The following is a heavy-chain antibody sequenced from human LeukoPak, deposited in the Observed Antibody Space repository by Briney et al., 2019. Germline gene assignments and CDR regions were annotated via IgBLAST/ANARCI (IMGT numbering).Heavy chain of an antibody. J-gene: IGHJ4*02. CDR1: GGSISSGYY. Sequence: SETLSLTCTVSGGSISSGYYWGWIRQPPGKGLEWIGSIDHSGSTYYNPSLKSRVTISVDTSKNQFSLKLSSVTAADTAVYYCAGGVGATAPDYWGQGTLVTVSS. V-gene: IGHV4-38-2*02. D-gene: IGHD1-26*01. CDR3: AGGVGATAPDY. CDR2: IDHSGST.